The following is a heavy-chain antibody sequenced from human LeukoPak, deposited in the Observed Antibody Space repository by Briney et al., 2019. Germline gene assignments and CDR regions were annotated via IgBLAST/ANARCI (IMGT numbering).Heavy chain of an antibody. V-gene: IGHV3-23*01. J-gene: IGHJ4*02. CDR1: GFTFSNYA. CDR2: IGGDGGST. CDR3: AKRVGGTPDY. D-gene: IGHD1-26*01. Sequence: GGSLRLSCAASGFTFSNYAMTWVRQAPGKGLEWVSAIGGDGGSTDYADSVKGRFTISRDNSKNTLYLQMNRLRAGDTALYYCAKRVGGTPDYWGLGTLVTVSS.